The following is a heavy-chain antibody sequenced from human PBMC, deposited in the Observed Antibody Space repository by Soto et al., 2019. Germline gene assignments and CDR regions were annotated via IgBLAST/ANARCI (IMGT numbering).Heavy chain of an antibody. J-gene: IGHJ4*02. CDR3: AREGNLGRWLQPLDY. V-gene: IGHV4-59*01. CDR2: IHYNGNT. D-gene: IGHD5-12*01. CDR1: CYSIRSYS. Sequence: SETLSLTCTVSCYSIRSYSWSWIRQPPGKGLEWIGNIHYNGNTKYNPSLKSRVTMSVDTSKNQFSLKLISVTAADTAVYYCAREGNLGRWLQPLDYWGQGTLVT.